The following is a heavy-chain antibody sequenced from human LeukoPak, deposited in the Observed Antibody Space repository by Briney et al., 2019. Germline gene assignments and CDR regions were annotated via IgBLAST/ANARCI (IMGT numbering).Heavy chain of an antibody. D-gene: IGHD3-16*02. J-gene: IGHJ5*02. CDR2: INHSGST. Sequence: SETLSLTCAVYGGSFSDYYWSWIRQPPGKGLEWIGEINHSGSTNYNPSLKSRVTISVDTSKNQFSLKLSSVTAADTAVYYCARRPLMITFGGVIPSKGWFDPWGQGTLVTVSS. CDR3: ARRPLMITFGGVIPSKGWFDP. CDR1: GGSFSDYY. V-gene: IGHV4-34*01.